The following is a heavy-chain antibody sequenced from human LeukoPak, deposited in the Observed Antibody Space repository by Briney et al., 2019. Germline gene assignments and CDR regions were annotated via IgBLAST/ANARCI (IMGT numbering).Heavy chain of an antibody. Sequence: GGSLRLSCAASGFTFSSYAMSWVRQAPGKGLEWVSGISGSGSSTYYADSVKGRFTISRDNSNNTLSLQMNSLRAEDTAVYYCAREWCSSSWYFDGYYYYHYMDVWGKGTMVTVSS. CDR3: AREWCSSSWYFDGYYYYHYMDV. CDR1: GFTFSSYA. D-gene: IGHD6-13*01. V-gene: IGHV3-23*01. CDR2: ISGSGSST. J-gene: IGHJ6*03.